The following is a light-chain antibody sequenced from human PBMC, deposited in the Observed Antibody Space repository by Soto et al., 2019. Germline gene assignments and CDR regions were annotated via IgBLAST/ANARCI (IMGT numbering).Light chain of an antibody. CDR1: QGVTTY. CDR3: HQRTNWPIT. CDR2: DAS. V-gene: IGKV3-11*01. J-gene: IGKJ5*01. Sequence: EIVLTQSPATLSVSPGERAPRSCRAGQGVTTYVARYQQTPGQAPRLLIYDASNRATGIPARFCGSGSGTDFTLTISSLEPEDFAVYYCHQRTNWPITFGQGTRLEIK.